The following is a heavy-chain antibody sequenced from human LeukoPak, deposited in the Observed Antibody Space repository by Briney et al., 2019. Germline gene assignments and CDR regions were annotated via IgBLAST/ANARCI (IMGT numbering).Heavy chain of an antibody. CDR2: ISGSGGST. V-gene: IGHV3-23*01. Sequence: GGSLRLSCAASGFTFSSYAMSWVRQAPGKGLEWVSAISGSGGSTYYADSVKGRFTISRDNSKNTLYLQMNSLRAEDTAVYYCAKKGAVDYGDYAYYYYYMDVWGKGTTVTASS. D-gene: IGHD4-17*01. J-gene: IGHJ6*03. CDR3: AKKGAVDYGDYAYYYYYMDV. CDR1: GFTFSSYA.